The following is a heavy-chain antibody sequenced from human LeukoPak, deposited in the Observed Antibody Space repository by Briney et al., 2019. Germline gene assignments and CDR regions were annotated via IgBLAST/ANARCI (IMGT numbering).Heavy chain of an antibody. Sequence: SETLSLTCAVSGGSISRTNWWSWVRQPPGKGLEWIGETYYSGTTNYNPSLKSRVTISVDKSKNQFSLRLSSVTAADTAVYYCARVRSGSYQVDYWGQGTLVTVSS. CDR1: GGSISRTNW. D-gene: IGHD1-26*01. V-gene: IGHV4-4*02. J-gene: IGHJ4*02. CDR2: TYYSGTT. CDR3: ARVRSGSYQVDY.